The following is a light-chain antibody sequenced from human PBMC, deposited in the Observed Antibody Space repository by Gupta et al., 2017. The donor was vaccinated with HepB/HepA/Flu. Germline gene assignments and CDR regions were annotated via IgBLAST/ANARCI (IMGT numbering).Light chain of an antibody. CDR3: QSYDSSRSGVV. V-gene: IGLV1-40*01. CDR2: GNS. CDR1: SSNIGAGFD. J-gene: IGLJ3*02. Sequence: QSVLTQPPSVSGAPGPRVTIPCTGSSSNIGAGFDVHWYPHLPGTAPNLLIYGNSNRPSGVPDRFSGSKSGTSASLAITGLQAEDEADYYCQSYDSSRSGVVFGGGTKLTVL.